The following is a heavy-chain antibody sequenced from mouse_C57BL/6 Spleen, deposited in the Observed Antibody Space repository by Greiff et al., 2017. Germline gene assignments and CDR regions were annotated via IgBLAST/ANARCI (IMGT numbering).Heavy chain of an antibody. Sequence: QVTLKESGPGILQPSQTLSLTCSFSGFSLSTFGMGVGWISQPSGKGLEWLAHIWGDDDKYYNPALKSWLTISKDTSKTQLFLKVVNVDTTDTATYYCARIDEGRNYWGQGTSVTVSS. D-gene: IGHD2-3*01. CDR1: GFSLSTFGMG. J-gene: IGHJ4*01. CDR2: IWGDDDK. V-gene: IGHV8-8*01. CDR3: ARIDEGRNY.